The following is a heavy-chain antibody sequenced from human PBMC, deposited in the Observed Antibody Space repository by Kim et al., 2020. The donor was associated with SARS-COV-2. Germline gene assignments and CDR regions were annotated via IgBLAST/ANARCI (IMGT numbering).Heavy chain of an antibody. CDR1: GFSFSGSA. Sequence: GGSLRLSCAASGFSFSGSAIRWVRQASGKGLEWVGRIKTNPNSNATAYADSVKGRFTISRDDSKSTAHLQMESRKTEATALYYCIKRGETVADPGIDSWGQGIQVTVSS. CDR3: IKRGETVADPGIDS. D-gene: IGHD3-10*01. V-gene: IGHV3-73*01. J-gene: IGHJ4*02. CDR2: IKTNPNSNAT.